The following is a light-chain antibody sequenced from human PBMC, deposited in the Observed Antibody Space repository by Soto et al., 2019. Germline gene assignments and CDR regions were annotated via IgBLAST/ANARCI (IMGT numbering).Light chain of an antibody. V-gene: IGKV3-20*01. CDR1: QSVTSGD. CDR3: QQYGNFPRT. J-gene: IGKJ1*01. CDR2: RAS. Sequence: EIVLTQSPGTLSLSPGERATLSCRASQSVTSGDLAWYQQKPGQAPRLLMYRASDRVSGVPDRFSGTGSGTDLTLTISRLEPEDFAVYYCQQYGNFPRTFGQGTKVEIK.